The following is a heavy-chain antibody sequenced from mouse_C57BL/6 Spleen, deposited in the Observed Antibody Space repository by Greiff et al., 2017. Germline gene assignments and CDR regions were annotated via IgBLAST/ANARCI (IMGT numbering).Heavy chain of an antibody. CDR1: GFTFSDYY. Sequence: EVKLMESEGGLVQPGSSMKLSCTASGFTFSDYYMAWVRQVPEKGLEWVANINYDGSSTYYLDSLKSRFIISRDNAKNILYLQMSSLKSEDTATYYCAREGDGSAGAMDYWGQGTSVTVSS. CDR3: AREGDGSAGAMDY. J-gene: IGHJ4*01. V-gene: IGHV5-16*01. CDR2: INYDGSST. D-gene: IGHD1-1*01.